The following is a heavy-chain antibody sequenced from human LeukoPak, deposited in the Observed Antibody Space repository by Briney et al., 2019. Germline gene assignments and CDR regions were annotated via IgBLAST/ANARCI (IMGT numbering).Heavy chain of an antibody. V-gene: IGHV1-2*02. J-gene: IGHJ4*02. Sequence: ASVKVSCKASGYTFTAYYMHWVRQAPGQGLEWMGWINPNSGGTNYVQKLQGRVTMTRDTSISTAYMELSRLRSDDTAVYYCAGSSGYSSSWYFDYWGQGTLVTVSS. CDR1: GYTFTAYY. CDR3: AGSSGYSSSWYFDY. CDR2: INPNSGGT. D-gene: IGHD6-13*01.